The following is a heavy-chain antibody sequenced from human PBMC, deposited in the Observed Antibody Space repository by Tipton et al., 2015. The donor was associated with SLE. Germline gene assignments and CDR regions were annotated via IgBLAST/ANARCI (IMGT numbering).Heavy chain of an antibody. J-gene: IGHJ6*03. CDR3: ARGIGAYYDYFYMDV. CDR1: GGSISSGSYY. D-gene: IGHD2-21*01. V-gene: IGHV4-61*02. CDR2: IYTSGST. Sequence: TLSLTCTVSGGSISSGSYYWSWIRQPAGKGLEWIGRIYTSGSTNYDPSLKSRGTISVDTSRNQLSLKLISVTAADTALYYCARGIGAYYDYFYMDVWDKGTTVTVSS.